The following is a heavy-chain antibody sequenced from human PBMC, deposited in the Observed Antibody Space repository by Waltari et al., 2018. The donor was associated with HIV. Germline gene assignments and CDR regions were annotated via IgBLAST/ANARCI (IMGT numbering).Heavy chain of an antibody. Sequence: QLQLQESGPGLVKPSETLSLNCTVSGGSISSSSYYWGWIRQPPGKGLEWIGSIYYSGSTYYNPSLKSRVTISVDTSKNQFSLKLSSVTAADTAVYYCARVSYGSGGLDYWGQGTLVTVSS. CDR3: ARVSYGSGGLDY. CDR2: IYYSGST. J-gene: IGHJ4*02. CDR1: GGSISSSSYY. D-gene: IGHD3-10*01. V-gene: IGHV4-39*07.